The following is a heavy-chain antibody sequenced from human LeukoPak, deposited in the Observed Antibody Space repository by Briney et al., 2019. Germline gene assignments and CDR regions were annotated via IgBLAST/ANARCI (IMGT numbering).Heavy chain of an antibody. J-gene: IGHJ4*02. V-gene: IGHV4-59*01. D-gene: IGHD6-13*01. CDR2: IYYSGST. CDR3: ARSRGYFDY. Sequence: PSETLSLTCTVSGGSISSYYWSWIRQPPGKGREWIGYIYYSGSTNYNPSLKSRVTISVDTSKNQFSLKLSSVTAADTALYYCARSRGYFDYWGQGTLVTVSS. CDR1: GGSISSYY.